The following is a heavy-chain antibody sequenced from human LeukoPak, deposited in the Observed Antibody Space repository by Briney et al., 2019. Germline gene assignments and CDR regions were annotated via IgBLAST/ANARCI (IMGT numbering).Heavy chain of an antibody. CDR3: ATGGSFFDF. J-gene: IGHJ4*02. Sequence: GGSLILSCAASKFTFTNAWMTWVRQAPGKGLEWVGRIRSKTDGGTIDSAARVNGRFTISRDNSKNTLYLQMNSLKIEDTAGYYCATGGSFFDFWGQGTLVTASS. CDR1: KFTFTNAW. D-gene: IGHD1-26*01. CDR2: IRSKTDGGTI. V-gene: IGHV3-15*01.